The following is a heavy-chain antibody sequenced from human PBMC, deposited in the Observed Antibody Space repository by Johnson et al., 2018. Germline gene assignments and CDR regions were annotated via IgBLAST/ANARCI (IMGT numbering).Heavy chain of an antibody. Sequence: VQLVESGGGLVQPGGSLRLSCAASGFIFSSYWMSWVRQAPGKGLEWVANIKQDGSQKYYVDSVKGRFTISRDNAQKSLYLQMNSLRAEDTAVYYCATNGPDDACGSYYFYGMDVWGQGTTVIVSS. CDR3: ATNGPDDACGSYYFYGMDV. D-gene: IGHD3-10*01. V-gene: IGHV3-7*01. J-gene: IGHJ6*02. CDR1: GFIFSSYW. CDR2: IKQDGSQK.